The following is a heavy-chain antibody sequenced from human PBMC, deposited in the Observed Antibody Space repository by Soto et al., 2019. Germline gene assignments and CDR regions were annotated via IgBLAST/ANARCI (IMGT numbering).Heavy chain of an antibody. J-gene: IGHJ6*02. CDR2: INHSGST. V-gene: IGHV4-34*01. CDR1: GGSLSGVY. Sequence: QVQLQQWGAGLLKPSETLSLTCVVYGGSLSGVYWTWIRQPPGKGLEWIGEINHSGSTNYIPSLGRRVTTLLDTFNNQFSLKLSSVTAADSAVYYCARGPGYSYGYSVYYYYYGMDVWGQGTTVTVSS. CDR3: ARGPGYSYGYSVYYYYYGMDV. D-gene: IGHD5-18*01.